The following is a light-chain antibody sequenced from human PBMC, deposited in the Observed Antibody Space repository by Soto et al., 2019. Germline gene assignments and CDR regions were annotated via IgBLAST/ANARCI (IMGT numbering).Light chain of an antibody. V-gene: IGKV1-5*01. Sequence: DIQMTQSPSTLSASVGDRVTITCRASQSVSTWLAWYQQKPGKAPNLLIYDASSLESGAPSRFLGGVSGTEFTLTISSLQPDDFATSYCQQYNSCSLGTFSQGTKVDIK. CDR2: DAS. CDR3: QQYNSCSLGT. J-gene: IGKJ1*01. CDR1: QSVSTW.